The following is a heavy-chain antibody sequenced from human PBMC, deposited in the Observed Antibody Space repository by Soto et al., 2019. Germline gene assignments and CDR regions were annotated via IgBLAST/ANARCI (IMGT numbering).Heavy chain of an antibody. J-gene: IGHJ5*02. V-gene: IGHV1-3*01. CDR1: GYTFTSYG. CDR3: VRRHVSATGIDWFDP. D-gene: IGHD6-13*01. Sequence: QVQLVQSGTEVKKPGASVKVSCKASGYTFTSYGIHWVRQAPGQRLEWMGWINAANGDTKYSPKFQGRVTITRDTSARTAYIELSSLRSEDTAVYYCVRRHVSATGIDWFDPWGQGTLVTVSS. CDR2: INAANGDT.